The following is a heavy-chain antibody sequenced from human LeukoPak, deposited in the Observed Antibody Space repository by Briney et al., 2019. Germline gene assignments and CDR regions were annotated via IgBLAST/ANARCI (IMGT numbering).Heavy chain of an antibody. V-gene: IGHV3-43D*03. CDR1: GFTFDDYA. CDR3: ARDMEPDAFDI. J-gene: IGHJ3*02. D-gene: IGHD1-1*01. CDR2: SWDGDNI. Sequence: GGSLRLSCAASGFTFDDYAMHWVRQAPGKGLEWVSLSWDGDNIYYADSVKGRFTISRDNSKNSLYLQMNSLRAEDTALYYCARDMEPDAFDIWGQGTMVTVSS.